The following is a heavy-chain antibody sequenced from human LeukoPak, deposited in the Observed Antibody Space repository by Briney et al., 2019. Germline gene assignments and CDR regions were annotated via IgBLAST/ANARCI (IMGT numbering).Heavy chain of an antibody. CDR1: GFTFSSSW. Sequence: GGSLRLSCATSGFTFSSSWMSWVRQAPGKGLEWVGRIKSKTDGGTTDYAAPVKGRFTISRDDSKNTLYLQMNSLKTEDTAVYYCTTGTQLGVDAFDIWGQGTMVTVSS. CDR2: IKSKTDGGTT. CDR3: TTGTQLGVDAFDI. V-gene: IGHV3-15*01. D-gene: IGHD6-13*01. J-gene: IGHJ3*02.